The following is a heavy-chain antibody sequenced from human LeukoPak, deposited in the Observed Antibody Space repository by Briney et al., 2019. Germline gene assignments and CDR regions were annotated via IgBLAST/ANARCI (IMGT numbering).Heavy chain of an antibody. CDR1: GFTFSSYT. J-gene: IGHJ4*02. V-gene: IGHV3-23*01. CDR3: TKDALISYRGAWSQSDY. D-gene: IGHD2-2*01. CDR2: ITGTGGST. Sequence: GGSLRLSCVASGFTFSSYTMSWVRQAPGKGLEWVSGITGTGGSTYYADSVKDRFTISRDNSKNTLYLQMNRLRAEDTAIYYCTKDALISYRGAWSQSDYWGQGTLVTVSS.